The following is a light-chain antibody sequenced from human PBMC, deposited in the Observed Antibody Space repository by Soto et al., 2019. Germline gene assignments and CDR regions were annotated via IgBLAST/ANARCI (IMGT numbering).Light chain of an antibody. V-gene: IGLV2-14*01. J-gene: IGLJ1*01. Sequence: QSALTQPASVSGSPGQSITISCTGTSSDVGGYNYVSWYQQHPGKAPKLMIYDVSNRPSGVSNRFSGSKSGNTASLTISGLQGEDEADYYCSSYTRSSTRVFGTGTKVTVL. CDR1: SSDVGGYNY. CDR2: DVS. CDR3: SSYTRSSTRV.